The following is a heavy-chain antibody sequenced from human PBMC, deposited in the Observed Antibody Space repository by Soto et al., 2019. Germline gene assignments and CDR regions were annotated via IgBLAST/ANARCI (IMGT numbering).Heavy chain of an antibody. CDR1: GYTFTSYG. J-gene: IGHJ3*02. Sequence: ASVKVSCKASGYTFTSYGISWVRQAPGQGLEWMGWISAYNGNTNYAQKLQGRVTMTTDTSTSTAYMGLRSLRSDDTAVYYCARDLPTMVRGVINQITVGAFDIWGQGTMVTVSS. CDR2: ISAYNGNT. CDR3: ARDLPTMVRGVINQITVGAFDI. D-gene: IGHD3-10*01. V-gene: IGHV1-18*01.